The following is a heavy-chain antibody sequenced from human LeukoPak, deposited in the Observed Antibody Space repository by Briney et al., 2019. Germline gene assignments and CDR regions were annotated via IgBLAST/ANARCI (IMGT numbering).Heavy chain of an antibody. V-gene: IGHV1-2*02. Sequence: GASVKVSCKASGYTFTGYYMHWVRQAPGQGLEWMGWINPNSGGTNYAQKFQGRVTMTRDTSISTAYMELSSLRSEDTAVYYCARGPPIRGYRYGYDTGYYYSYSMDVWGKGTTDTISS. CDR2: INPNSGGT. D-gene: IGHD5-18*01. CDR1: GYTFTGYY. J-gene: IGHJ6*03. CDR3: ARGPPIRGYRYGYDTGYYYSYSMDV.